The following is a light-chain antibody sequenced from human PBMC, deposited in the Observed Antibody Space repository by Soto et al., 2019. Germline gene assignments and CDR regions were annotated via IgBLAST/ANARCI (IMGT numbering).Light chain of an antibody. CDR3: RQVTQFPLT. CDR2: KTS. Sequence: EIVLTQTPLSSPVTLGQPASISCRSSQSLVHSDGDTYLSWLQQRPGQPPRLLIYKTSKRFSGVPDRLSGGGAGTYFKLKISRLEAEDVGIYYCRQVTQFPLTFCRGPKVEI. J-gene: IGKJ4*01. CDR1: QSLVHSDGDTY. V-gene: IGKV2-24*01.